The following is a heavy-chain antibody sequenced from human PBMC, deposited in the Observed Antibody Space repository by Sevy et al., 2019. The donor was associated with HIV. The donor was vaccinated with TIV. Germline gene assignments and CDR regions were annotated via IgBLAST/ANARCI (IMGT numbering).Heavy chain of an antibody. CDR1: GGSISSSSIY. Sequence: GSLRLSCTVSGGSISSSSIYWGWFRQSPGKGLDYIGSIFHSGDTYYNPSLKSRVTISVDTSKNLFSLKMTSVTAADTAVYYCARHFYSNGMDVWGQGTTVTVSS. CDR3: ARHFYSNGMDV. V-gene: IGHV4-39*01. J-gene: IGHJ6*02. CDR2: IFHSGDT. D-gene: IGHD1-26*01.